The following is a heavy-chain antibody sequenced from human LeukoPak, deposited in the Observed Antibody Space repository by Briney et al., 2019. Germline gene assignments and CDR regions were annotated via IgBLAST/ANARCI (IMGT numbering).Heavy chain of an antibody. CDR2: ISGSGGST. Sequence: PGGSLRLTCAASGFTFSSYGMNWVRQAPGKGLEWVSSISGSGGSTYYADSVKGRFTISRDNSNNTLYLQMNNLIAEDTAVYFCSEGYGSGLKWFDSWGQGTLVTVSS. J-gene: IGHJ5*01. V-gene: IGHV3-23*01. CDR3: SEGYGSGLKWFDS. D-gene: IGHD6-19*01. CDR1: GFTFSSYG.